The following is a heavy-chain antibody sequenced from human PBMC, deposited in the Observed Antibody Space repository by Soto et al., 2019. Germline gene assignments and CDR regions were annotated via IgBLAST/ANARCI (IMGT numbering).Heavy chain of an antibody. J-gene: IGHJ4*02. CDR2: ISGSGGST. CDR3: AKPIDVDTAMVTYYFDY. D-gene: IGHD5-18*01. Sequence: GGSLRLSCAASGFTFSSYAMSWVRQAPGKGLERISAISGSGGSTYYADSVKGRFTISRDNSKNTLYLQMYSLRAEDTAVYYCAKPIDVDTAMVTYYFDYWGQGTLVTVSS. CDR1: GFTFSSYA. V-gene: IGHV3-23*01.